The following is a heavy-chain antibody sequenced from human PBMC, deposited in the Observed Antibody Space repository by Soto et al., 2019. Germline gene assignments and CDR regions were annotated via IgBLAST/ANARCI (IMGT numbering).Heavy chain of an antibody. Sequence: EVQLVESGGGLVQPGGSLRLSCAASGFTFSSYSMNWVRQAPGKGLEWVSYISSSSSTIYYADSVKGRFTISRDNAKNSLYLQMNSLRDEDTAVYYCARDDTYYYDSSGYPTDYWGLGTLVTVSS. V-gene: IGHV3-48*02. D-gene: IGHD3-22*01. CDR2: ISSSSSTI. CDR1: GFTFSSYS. CDR3: ARDDTYYYDSSGYPTDY. J-gene: IGHJ4*02.